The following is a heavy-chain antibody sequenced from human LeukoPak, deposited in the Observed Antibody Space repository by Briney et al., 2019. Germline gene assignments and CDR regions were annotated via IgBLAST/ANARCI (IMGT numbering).Heavy chain of an antibody. CDR1: GFTFSIYG. V-gene: IGHV3-30*03. CDR3: ARESLRGWRAAFDI. J-gene: IGHJ3*02. CDR2: ISYNGDTQ. D-gene: IGHD2-15*01. Sequence: GGSLRLSCAASGFTFSIYGMHWVRQAPGRGLEWVAVISYNGDTQYYADSVKGRFTISRDNSKNTLYLQMNSLRAEDTAVYYCARESLRGWRAAFDIWGQGTMVTVSS.